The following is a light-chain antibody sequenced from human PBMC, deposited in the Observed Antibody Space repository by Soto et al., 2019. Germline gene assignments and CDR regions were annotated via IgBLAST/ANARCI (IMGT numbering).Light chain of an antibody. V-gene: IGKV1-33*01. CDR3: QQYNSYSPLT. CDR2: DVS. Sequence: DIQMTQSPSSLSASVGDRVTITCQASQDINKYLNWYHQKPGKAPTLLIYDVSNLQKGVPARFSGSGSGTEFTLTISSLQPDDFATYYCQQYNSYSPLTFGGGTKVDIK. CDR1: QDINKY. J-gene: IGKJ4*01.